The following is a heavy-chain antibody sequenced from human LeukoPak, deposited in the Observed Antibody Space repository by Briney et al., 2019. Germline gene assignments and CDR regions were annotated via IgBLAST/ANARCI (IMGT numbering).Heavy chain of an antibody. Sequence: ASVKVSCKASGYRLMNHGISWVRQAPGQGLEWMGWIGADSGDTHCVTHYAEKLQGRVTMTTDTSTDTAYMDLRSLTSDATAVYYCARGSSPYNWYFDLWGRGTLVTVSS. V-gene: IGHV1-18*01. J-gene: IGHJ2*01. CDR1: GYRLMNHG. D-gene: IGHD4-11*01. CDR2: IGADSGDTHCVT. CDR3: ARGSSPYNWYFDL.